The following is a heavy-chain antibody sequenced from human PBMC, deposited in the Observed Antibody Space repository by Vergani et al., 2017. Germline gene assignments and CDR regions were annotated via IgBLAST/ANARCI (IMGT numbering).Heavy chain of an antibody. CDR3: AREVPRGYGSGSYYLFDY. CDR2: IYYSGST. V-gene: IGHV4-30-4*01. J-gene: IGHJ4*02. D-gene: IGHD3-10*01. CDR1: GGSISSGDYY. Sequence: QVQLQESGPGLVKPSQTLSLTCTVSGGSISSGDYYWSWIRQPPGKGLEWIGYIYYSGSTYYNPSLKSRVTISVDTSKNQFSLKLSSVTAADTAVYYCAREVPRGYGSGSYYLFDYWGQGTLVTVSS.